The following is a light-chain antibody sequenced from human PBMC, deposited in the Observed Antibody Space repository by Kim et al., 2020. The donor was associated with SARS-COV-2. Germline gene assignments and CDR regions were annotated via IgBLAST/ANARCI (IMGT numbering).Light chain of an antibody. Sequence: GDRVTITCRASQSISSWLAWYQQKPWKAPKLLIYDASSLESGVPSRFSGSGSGTEFTLTISSLQPDDFATYYCQQYNSYSYTFGQWTKL. CDR2: DAS. CDR3: QQYNSYSYT. CDR1: QSISSW. V-gene: IGKV1-5*01. J-gene: IGKJ2*01.